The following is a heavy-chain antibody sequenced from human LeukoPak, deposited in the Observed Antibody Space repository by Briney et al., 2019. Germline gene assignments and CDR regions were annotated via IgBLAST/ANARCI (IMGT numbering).Heavy chain of an antibody. CDR1: GFTFEDYA. CDR2: ISYDGINK. D-gene: IGHD2-2*01. J-gene: IGHJ4*02. V-gene: IGHV3-30*03. Sequence: GGSLRLSCAVSGFTFEDYAMSWVRQAPGKGLEWLTVISYDGINKYYADSVKGRFSISRDNSKNTLYLQMNSLRTEDTAIYYCARDVSRGLTASDYWGQGTLVAVSS. CDR3: ARDVSRGLTASDY.